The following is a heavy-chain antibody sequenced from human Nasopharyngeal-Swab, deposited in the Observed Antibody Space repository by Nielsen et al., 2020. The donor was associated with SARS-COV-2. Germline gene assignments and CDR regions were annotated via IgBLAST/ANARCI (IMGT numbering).Heavy chain of an antibody. D-gene: IGHD2-15*01. V-gene: IGHV3-30-3*01. J-gene: IGHJ4*02. CDR3: ARDSGGYLDY. Sequence: GGSLRLSCAASGFTFSSYAMHWVRQAPGKGLEWVAVISYDGSNKYYADSVKGRFTISRDNSKTTLYLQMNSLRAEDTAVYYCARDSGGYLDYWGQGTLVTVSS. CDR1: GFTFSSYA. CDR2: ISYDGSNK.